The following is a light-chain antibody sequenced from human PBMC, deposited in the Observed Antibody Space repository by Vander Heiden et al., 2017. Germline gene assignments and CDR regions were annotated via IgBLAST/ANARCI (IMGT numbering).Light chain of an antibody. CDR1: QSISSW. CDR2: KAS. Sequence: DIHITQSPSTLSASVGDRVTITCRASQSISSWLAWYQQKPGKAPKLLIYKASSLESGVPSRFSGSGSGTEFTLTISSLKPDDFATYYCQQYNSYPLTFGGGTKVEIK. V-gene: IGKV1-5*03. CDR3: QQYNSYPLT. J-gene: IGKJ4*01.